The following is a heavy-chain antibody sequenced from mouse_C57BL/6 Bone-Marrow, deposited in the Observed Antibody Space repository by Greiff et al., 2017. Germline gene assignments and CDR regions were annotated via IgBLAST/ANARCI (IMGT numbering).Heavy chain of an antibody. Sequence: QVQLQQSGAELVKPGASVKLFCKAPGHTFTEYTIHWVKQRSGQGLEWIGWFYPGRGSIKYNEKFKDKATLTANKSSSTVYMALSRLTSEDSAVFFCARHGYDYGERGAMNYWNQGTSDTGSS. J-gene: IGHJ4*01. V-gene: IGHV1-62-2*01. CDR1: GHTFTEYT. CDR2: FYPGRGSI. CDR3: ARHGYDYGERGAMNY. D-gene: IGHD2-4*01.